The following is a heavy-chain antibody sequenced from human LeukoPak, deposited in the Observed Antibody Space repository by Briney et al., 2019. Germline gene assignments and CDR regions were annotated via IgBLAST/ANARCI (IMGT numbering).Heavy chain of an antibody. CDR2: INHSGST. Sequence: SETLSLTCAVYGGSFSGYYWSWIRQPPGKGLEWIGEINHSGSTDYNPSLKSRVTISVDTSKNQFSLKLISVTAADTAVYYCARRRGAGITMVRGVMSPFDYWGQGTLVTVSS. CDR1: GGSFSGYY. V-gene: IGHV4-34*01. D-gene: IGHD3-10*01. J-gene: IGHJ4*02. CDR3: ARRRGAGITMVRGVMSPFDY.